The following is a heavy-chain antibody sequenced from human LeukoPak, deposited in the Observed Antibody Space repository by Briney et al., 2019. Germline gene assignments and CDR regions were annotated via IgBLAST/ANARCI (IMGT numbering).Heavy chain of an antibody. CDR1: RYNFVDYY. CDR3: ARDRFGSHPGADH. CDR2: MNVKSGAP. D-gene: IGHD3-16*01. V-gene: IGHV1-2*02. J-gene: IGHJ4*02. Sequence: ASVKVSCKASRYNFVDYYIHWVRQAPGQGLEWMGWMNVKSGAPNVAQKFQGRVTMTRDTSISSAFMELGTLRPDDTAVYFCARDRFGSHPGADHWGQGTLLIVSS.